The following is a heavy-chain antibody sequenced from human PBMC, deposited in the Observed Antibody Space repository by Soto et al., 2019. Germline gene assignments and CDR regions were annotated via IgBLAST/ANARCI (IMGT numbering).Heavy chain of an antibody. CDR2: IYYSGST. J-gene: IGHJ6*02. CDR1: GGSISRGAYY. CDR3: AREVEDYCMDV. Sequence: QVRLQESGPGLVKPSHTLSLTCTVSGGSISRGAYYWSWIRQAPGKGLGWIGYIYYSGSTYYNPSLKSLVTLSVDSSKNQFSQKMSSVTAAEAAVYCCAREVEDYCMDVWGQGTTVTVSS. D-gene: IGHD1-1*01. V-gene: IGHV4-30-4*01.